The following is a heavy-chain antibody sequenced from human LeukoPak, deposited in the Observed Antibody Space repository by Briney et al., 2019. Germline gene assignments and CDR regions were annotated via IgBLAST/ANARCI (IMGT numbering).Heavy chain of an antibody. J-gene: IGHJ4*02. CDR2: ISSGGGST. Sequence: AGGSLRLSCAAAGFTLSSYHMNWVRQAPGKGLEWVSVISSGGGSTYYADAVKDRFTISRDNSKNTLYLQINSLRAEDTAVYYCARRGLSSAWYYFDSWGQGTLVTVSS. V-gene: IGHV3-23*01. CDR1: GFTLSSYH. CDR3: ARRGLSSAWYYFDS. D-gene: IGHD6-19*01.